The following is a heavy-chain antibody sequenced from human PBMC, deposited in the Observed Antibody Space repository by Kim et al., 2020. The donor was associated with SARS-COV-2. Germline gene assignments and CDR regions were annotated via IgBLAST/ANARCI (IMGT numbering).Heavy chain of an antibody. V-gene: IGHV3-30*18. CDR1: GFTFSSYG. CDR2: ISYDGSNK. CDR3: AKDRYYYDSSGYYFYYY. D-gene: IGHD3-22*01. Sequence: GGSLRLSCAASGFTFSSYGMHWVRQAPGKGLEWVAVISYDGSNKYYADSVKGRFTISRDNSKNTLYLQMNSLRAEDTAVYYCAKDRYYYDSSGYYFYYY. J-gene: IGHJ6*03.